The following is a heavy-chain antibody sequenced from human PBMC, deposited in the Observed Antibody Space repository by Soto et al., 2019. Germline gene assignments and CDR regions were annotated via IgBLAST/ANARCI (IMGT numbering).Heavy chain of an antibody. CDR3: ATSSGYYNFGY. V-gene: IGHV4-39*01. D-gene: IGHD3-22*01. CDR1: GGSISSYY. Sequence: SETLSLTCTVSGGSISSYYWGWIRQPPGKGLECLGRVYYTGSTYYNPSLKSRITISVDTSKNQFSLRLSSVTAADTAVYYCATSSGYYNFGYWGLGTLVTVSS. CDR2: VYYTGST. J-gene: IGHJ4*02.